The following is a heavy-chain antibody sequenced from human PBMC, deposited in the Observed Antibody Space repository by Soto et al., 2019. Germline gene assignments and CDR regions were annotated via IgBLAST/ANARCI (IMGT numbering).Heavy chain of an antibody. D-gene: IGHD2-15*01. CDR2: IYPGDSDT. V-gene: IGHV5-51*01. Sequence: GEFLKISWRGVGQSFISYWIRCVSKKQGKGLEWMGIIYPGDSDTRYSPSFQGQVTISADKSISTAYLQWSSLKASDTAMYYCARHEVVAATYYFDYWGQGTLVTVSS. CDR3: ARHEVVAATYYFDY. CDR1: GQSFISYW. J-gene: IGHJ4*02.